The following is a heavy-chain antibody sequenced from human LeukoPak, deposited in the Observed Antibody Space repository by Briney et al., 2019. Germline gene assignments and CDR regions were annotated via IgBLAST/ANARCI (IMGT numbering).Heavy chain of an antibody. J-gene: IGHJ4*02. D-gene: IGHD6-13*01. V-gene: IGHV3-30*18. CDR3: AKDPRRYSRTGGYFEY. CDR2: ISYDGSNK. CDR1: GFTFSNYG. Sequence: QPGGSLRLSCAASGFTFSNYGMHWVRQAPGKGLDWVSFISYDGSNKYYADSVKGRFTISRDNSKNTLYLQMNSLRAEDTAVYYCAKDPRRYSRTGGYFEYWGQGILVTVSS.